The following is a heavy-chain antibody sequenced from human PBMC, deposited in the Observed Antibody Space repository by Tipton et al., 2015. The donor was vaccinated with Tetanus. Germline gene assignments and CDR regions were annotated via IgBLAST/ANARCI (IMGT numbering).Heavy chain of an antibody. CDR1: GASISGSGHY. J-gene: IGHJ4*02. CDR2: VYHSGLT. Sequence: TLSLTCSVSGASISGSGHYWTWIRQPPGKELEWVGYVYHSGLTNYNPSLKDRLTISRGTSRNQFSLNLRSVITADTAVYYCARANNDYPKKGPFDYWGQGILVTVSS. V-gene: IGHV4-61*08. CDR3: ARANNDYPKKGPFDY. D-gene: IGHD5-12*01.